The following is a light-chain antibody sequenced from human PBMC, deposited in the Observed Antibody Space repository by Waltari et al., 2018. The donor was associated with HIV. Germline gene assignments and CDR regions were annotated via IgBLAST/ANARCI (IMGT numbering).Light chain of an antibody. CDR1: SSDVGGYNY. CDR2: DVS. J-gene: IGLJ2*01. Sequence: QSALTQPRSVSGSPGQSVTISCTGTSSDVGGYNYVSWYQQHPGKAPKLMIYDVSKRPSGVPYRFSGSKSGNTASLTISGLQAEDEADYYCCSYAGSYVFGGGTKLTVL. CDR3: CSYAGSYV. V-gene: IGLV2-11*01.